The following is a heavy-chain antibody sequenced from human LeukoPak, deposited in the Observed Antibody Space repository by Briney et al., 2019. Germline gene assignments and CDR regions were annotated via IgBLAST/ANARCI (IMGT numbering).Heavy chain of an antibody. V-gene: IGHV3-9*01. Sequence: PGRSLRLSCAASGFTFDDYAMHWVRQAPGKGLEWVSGISWNSGSIGYADSVKGRFTISRDNAKNSLYLQMNSLRAEDTAVYYCARDGSVGYYYYGMDVWGQGTTVTVSS. J-gene: IGHJ6*02. D-gene: IGHD4-23*01. CDR2: ISWNSGSI. CDR3: ARDGSVGYYYYGMDV. CDR1: GFTFDDYA.